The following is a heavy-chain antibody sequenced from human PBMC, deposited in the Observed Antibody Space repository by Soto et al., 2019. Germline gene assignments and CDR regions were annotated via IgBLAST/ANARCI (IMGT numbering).Heavy chain of an antibody. D-gene: IGHD7-27*01. V-gene: IGHV1-8*01. CDR3: TGGPPNWGFDS. CDR2: MSPKTANT. CDR1: GYTFTSYD. J-gene: IGHJ5*01. Sequence: ASVKVYCKASGYTFTSYDINWVRQTAGQGLEWMGWMSPKTANTGYAQKFQGRVTMTRSTSISTAYMELSSLTSEGTAVYYCTGGPPNWGFDSWGQGTPVTVSS.